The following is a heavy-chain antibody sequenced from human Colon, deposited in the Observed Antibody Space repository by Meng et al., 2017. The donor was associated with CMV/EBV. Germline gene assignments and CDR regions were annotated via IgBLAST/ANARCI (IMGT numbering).Heavy chain of an antibody. J-gene: IGHJ4*02. CDR2: IYWNDDK. D-gene: IGHD3-22*01. Sequence: SGPTLVKPTQTLTLTCTFSGFSLSTSGVGVGWIRQPPGKALEWLALIYWNDDKRYSPSLKSRLTITKDTSKNQVVLTMTNMDPVDTATYYCAHRLMSPYFYDSSSYSGFDYWGQGRWSPSPQ. CDR1: GFSLSTSGVG. V-gene: IGHV2-5*01. CDR3: AHRLMSPYFYDSSSYSGFDY.